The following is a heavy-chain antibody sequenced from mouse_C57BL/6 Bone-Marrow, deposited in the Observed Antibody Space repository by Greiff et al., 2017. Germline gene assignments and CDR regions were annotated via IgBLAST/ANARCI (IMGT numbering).Heavy chain of an antibody. CDR3: ARSYDYDDYTVDY. J-gene: IGHJ4*01. D-gene: IGHD2-4*01. CDR1: GYTFTNYW. Sequence: QVQLQQPGAELVKPGASVKLSCKASGYTFTNYWMHWVKQRPGQGLEWIGMMHPNGGSPDYNEKFKSEATLSVDNSSRTAYMELSSLTSEESAVYYCARSYDYDDYTVDYWGQGTSVTVSS. CDR2: MHPNGGSP. V-gene: IGHV1-64*01.